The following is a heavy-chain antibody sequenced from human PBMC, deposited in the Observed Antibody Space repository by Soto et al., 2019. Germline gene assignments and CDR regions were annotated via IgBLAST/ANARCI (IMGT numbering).Heavy chain of an antibody. D-gene: IGHD3-10*01. V-gene: IGHV2-5*02. CDR3: AHRAGSLNFES. J-gene: IGHJ4*02. Sequence: QITLKESGPTLVKPTQTLTLTCTFSGFSLSSSGVGVGWIRQPPGKALEWLALIYWDDDKHYSPSLRTRLTXTXXTSKNQVVLTMTNMDPVDTATYYCAHRAGSLNFESWGQGTLVTVSS. CDR2: IYWDDDK. CDR1: GFSLSSSGVG.